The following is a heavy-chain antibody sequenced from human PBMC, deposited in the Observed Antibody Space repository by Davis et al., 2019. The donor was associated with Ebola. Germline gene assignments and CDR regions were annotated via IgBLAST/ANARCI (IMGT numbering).Heavy chain of an antibody. CDR3: AREAYPQLPVGATLPYYFDY. V-gene: IGHV1-3*01. D-gene: IGHD1-26*01. Sequence: ASVKVSCKASGFTLTNYAIHWVRQAPGQRLEWMGWVHGGNGNTKYSQRFQGRVTITRDTSASAAYMELSSLRSEDTAVYYCAREAYPQLPVGATLPYYFDYWGQGTLVTVSS. CDR1: GFTLTNYA. CDR2: VHGGNGNT. J-gene: IGHJ4*02.